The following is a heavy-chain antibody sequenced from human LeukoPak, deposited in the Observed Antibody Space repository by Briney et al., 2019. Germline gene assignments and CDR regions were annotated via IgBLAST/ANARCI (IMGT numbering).Heavy chain of an antibody. Sequence: GASVKLSCKPSGGTFSSYAISWVRQPPAQGLEWVGRIIPISGITSYAQKFQGRVTIIADKSTSTAYMDLSSLTSADTAVFYCARDTAGDDSGGFDIWGRGTMVTVSS. J-gene: IGHJ3*02. V-gene: IGHV1-69*04. D-gene: IGHD5-18*01. CDR2: IIPISGIT. CDR1: GGTFSSYA. CDR3: ARDTAGDDSGGFDI.